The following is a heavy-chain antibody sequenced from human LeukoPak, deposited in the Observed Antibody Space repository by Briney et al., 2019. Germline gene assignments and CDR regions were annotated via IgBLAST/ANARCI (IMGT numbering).Heavy chain of an antibody. V-gene: IGHV4-59*01. Sequence: SETLSLTCTVSGDSINSYYWNWIRQPPGKGLEWIGYINYSGSANYNPSLKSRVTISVDTSKNQFSLKLTSVTAADTAVYYCARVYRDDFWSGYSTHFDYWGQGTLVTVSS. CDR1: GDSINSYY. D-gene: IGHD3-3*01. CDR2: INYSGSA. CDR3: ARVYRDDFWSGYSTHFDY. J-gene: IGHJ4*02.